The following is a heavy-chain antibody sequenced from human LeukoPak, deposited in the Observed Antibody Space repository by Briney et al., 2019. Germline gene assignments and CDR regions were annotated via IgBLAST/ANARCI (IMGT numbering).Heavy chain of an antibody. CDR3: ARNLASDDDYYYYYMDV. D-gene: IGHD1-14*01. CDR1: GASISSSNYY. CDR2: IFYSGNT. Sequence: PSETLSLTCTVSGASISSSNYYWGWIRQPPGKGLEWIGSIFYSGNTYYTPSLKSRVAISVDTSKNQLSLMLHSVTAADTAVYYCARNLASDDDYYYYYMDVWGKGTTVTVSS. V-gene: IGHV4-39*01. J-gene: IGHJ6*03.